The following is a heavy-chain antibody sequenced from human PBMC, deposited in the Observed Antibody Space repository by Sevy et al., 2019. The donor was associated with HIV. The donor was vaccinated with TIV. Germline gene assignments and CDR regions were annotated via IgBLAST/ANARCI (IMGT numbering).Heavy chain of an antibody. CDR3: AREEEYYDSSGYYYL. CDR1: GFTFSSYW. J-gene: IGHJ5*02. V-gene: IGHV3-7*01. CDR2: IKQDGSEK. Sequence: GGSLRLSCAASGFTFSSYWMSWVRQAPGKGLEWVANIKQDGSEKYYVDSVKGRFTISRDNAKHSLYLQMNSLRAEDTAVYYCAREEEYYDSSGYYYLWGQGTLVTVSS. D-gene: IGHD3-22*01.